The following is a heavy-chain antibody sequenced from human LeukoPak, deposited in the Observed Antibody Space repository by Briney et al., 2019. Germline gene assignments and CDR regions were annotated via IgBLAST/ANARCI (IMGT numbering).Heavy chain of an antibody. V-gene: IGHV1-2*02. Sequence: ASVKVSCKASGYTFTGYYMHWVRQPPGQGLEWMGWINPNSGGTNYAQKFQGRVTVTRDTSISTAYMELSRLRSDDTAVYYCASLEGYCSGGSCYGWSGDYWGQGTLVTVSS. J-gene: IGHJ4*02. CDR1: GYTFTGYY. CDR3: ASLEGYCSGGSCYGWSGDY. D-gene: IGHD2-15*01. CDR2: INPNSGGT.